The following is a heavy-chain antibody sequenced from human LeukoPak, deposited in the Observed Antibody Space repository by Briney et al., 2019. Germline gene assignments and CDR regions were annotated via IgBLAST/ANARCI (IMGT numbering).Heavy chain of an antibody. CDR2: INHSGST. V-gene: IGHV4-34*01. CDR1: SGSFSGYY. Sequence: SETLSLTCAVYSGSFSGYYWSWIRQPPGKGLEWIGEINHSGSTNYNPSLKSRVTISVDTSKNQFSLKLSSVTAADTAVYYCARGGYCGGDCYFYYWGQGTLVTVSS. CDR3: ARGGYCGGDCYFYY. J-gene: IGHJ4*02. D-gene: IGHD2-21*02.